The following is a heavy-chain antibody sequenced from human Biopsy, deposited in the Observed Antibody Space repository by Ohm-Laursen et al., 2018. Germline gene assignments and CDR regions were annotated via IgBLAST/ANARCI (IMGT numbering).Heavy chain of an antibody. D-gene: IGHD4-11*01. CDR1: GFTFTSYA. Sequence: RSLRLSCTASGFTFTSYAMHWVRQAPGKGLEWVAVISYDGSGEYYADSLQGRFIISRDSPKNTVDLQMNSLRAEDTAVYFCARDGKRWDYSTYFSWHFDLWGRGTLVTVSS. CDR3: ARDGKRWDYSTYFSWHFDL. CDR2: ISYDGSGE. V-gene: IGHV3-30*03. J-gene: IGHJ2*01.